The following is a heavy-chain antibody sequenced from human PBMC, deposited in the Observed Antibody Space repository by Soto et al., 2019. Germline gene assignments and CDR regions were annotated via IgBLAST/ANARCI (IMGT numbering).Heavy chain of an antibody. CDR2: INVYNGNT. J-gene: IGHJ5*02. Sequence: GSVKVSCKASGYTFTNYGIIWVRQAPGQGLEWMGWINVYNGNTKYAQKVEGRVTMTTDTSTSTAYMELRSLRSDDTAVYYCASGVGSGRHYNQYHWFDPWGEGTLVTVSS. D-gene: IGHD3-10*01. CDR3: ASGVGSGRHYNQYHWFDP. CDR1: GYTFTNYG. V-gene: IGHV1-18*01.